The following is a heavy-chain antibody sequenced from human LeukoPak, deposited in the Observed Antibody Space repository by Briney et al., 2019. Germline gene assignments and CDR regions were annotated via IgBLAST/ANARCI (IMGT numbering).Heavy chain of an antibody. CDR2: ISGSGGST. Sequence: GGSLRLSCAASGFTFSSYAVSWVRQAPGKGLEWVSAISGSGGSTYYADSVKGRFTISRDNSKNTLYLQMNSLRAEDTAVYYCAKSLVVPAAKDYYYYMDVWGKGTTVTVSS. CDR3: AKSLVVPAAKDYYYYMDV. CDR1: GFTFSSYA. D-gene: IGHD2-2*01. J-gene: IGHJ6*03. V-gene: IGHV3-23*01.